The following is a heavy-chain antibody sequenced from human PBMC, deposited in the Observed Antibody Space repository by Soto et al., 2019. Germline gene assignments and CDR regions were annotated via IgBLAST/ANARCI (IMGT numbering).Heavy chain of an antibody. CDR1: GFTFSSYG. Sequence: GGSLRLSCAASGFTFSSYGMHWVRQAPGKGLEWVAVIWYDGSNKYYADSVKGRFTISRDNSKNTLYLQMNSLRAEDTAVYYCARDREELWFRGYYYGMDVWGQGTTVTVSS. V-gene: IGHV3-33*01. D-gene: IGHD3-10*01. CDR2: IWYDGSNK. CDR3: ARDREELWFRGYYYGMDV. J-gene: IGHJ6*02.